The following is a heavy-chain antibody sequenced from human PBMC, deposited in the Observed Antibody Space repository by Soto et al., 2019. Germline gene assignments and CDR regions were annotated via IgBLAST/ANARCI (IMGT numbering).Heavy chain of an antibody. J-gene: IGHJ4*02. CDR1: GFSLTDGRLG. V-gene: IGHV2-26*01. Sequence: SGPTLVNPTETLTLTCTVSGFSLTDGRLGVAWIRQSPGKALEWLAHIFSNDENFYSPPLKTRLTISKETSRTQVVLTMTNLDPLNTAPYFCAGVSRGYNWNHFDYWGQGTLVPV. CDR2: IFSNDEN. CDR3: AGVSRGYNWNHFDY. D-gene: IGHD1-1*01.